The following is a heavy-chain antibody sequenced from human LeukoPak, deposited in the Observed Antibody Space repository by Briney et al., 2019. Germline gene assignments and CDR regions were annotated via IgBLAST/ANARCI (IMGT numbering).Heavy chain of an antibody. V-gene: IGHV3-33*06. CDR2: IWYSGSNK. CDR3: AKDATVTTSGSYFDY. CDR1: GFTFSSYG. Sequence: GGSLRLSCAASGFTFSSYGMHWVRQAPGKGLEWVAVIWYSGSNKYYADSVKGRFTISRDNSKNTLYLQMNSLRAEDTAVYYCAKDATVTTSGSYFDYWGQGTLVTVSP. D-gene: IGHD4-17*01. J-gene: IGHJ4*02.